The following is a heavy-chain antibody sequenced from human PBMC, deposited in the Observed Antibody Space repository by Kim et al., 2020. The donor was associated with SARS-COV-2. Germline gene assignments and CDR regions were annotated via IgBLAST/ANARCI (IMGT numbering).Heavy chain of an antibody. D-gene: IGHD3-10*01. CDR1: GFTFNTYA. CDR3: ARDLNSGGAEFEQ. CDR2: TSSSYI. Sequence: GGSLRLSCAASGFTFNTYAINWVRQAPGKGLEWVSSTSSSYIYYADSVKGRFTISRDNAKNSLHLQMNSLRAEDTAIYYCARDLNSGGAEFEQWGQGTLVTVSS. J-gene: IGHJ4*02. V-gene: IGHV3-21*01.